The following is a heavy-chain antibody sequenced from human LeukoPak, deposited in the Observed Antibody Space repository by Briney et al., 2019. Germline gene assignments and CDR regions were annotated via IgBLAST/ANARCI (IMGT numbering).Heavy chain of an antibody. J-gene: IGHJ4*02. CDR2: ISAGGTRT. D-gene: IGHD3-22*01. CDR1: GFPISDHA. V-gene: IGHV3-23*01. Sequence: GGSLRLSCVGSGFPISDHAMSWVRQAPGKGLEWVSVISAGGTRTTYSDSVKGRFTVSRDNSENILYLQMNSLRAEDTAVYYCARENDSTAYYFDYWGQGTLVTVSS. CDR3: ARENDSTAYYFDY.